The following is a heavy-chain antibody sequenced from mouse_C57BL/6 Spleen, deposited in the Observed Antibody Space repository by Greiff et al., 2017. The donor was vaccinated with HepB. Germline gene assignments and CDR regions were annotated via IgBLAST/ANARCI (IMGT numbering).Heavy chain of an antibody. Sequence: QVQLQQSGAELARPGASVKMSCKASGYTFTSYTMHWVKQRPGQGLEWIGYINPSSGYTKYNQKFKDKATLTADKSSSTAYMQLSSLTSEDSAVYYWARGGSSHAWFAYWGQGTLVTVSA. CDR2: INPSSGYT. J-gene: IGHJ3*01. V-gene: IGHV1-4*01. CDR3: ARGGSSHAWFAY. D-gene: IGHD1-1*01. CDR1: GYTFTSYT.